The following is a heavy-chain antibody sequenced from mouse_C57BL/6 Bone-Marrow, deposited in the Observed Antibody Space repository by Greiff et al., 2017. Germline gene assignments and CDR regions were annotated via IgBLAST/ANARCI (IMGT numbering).Heavy chain of an antibody. D-gene: IGHD2-2*01. CDR1: GFTFSSYG. V-gene: IGHV5-6*02. CDR3: SRRRGLRRYFDV. CDR2: ISSGGSYT. Sequence: DVMLVESGGDLVKPGGSLKLSCASSGFTFSSYGMSWVRQTPDKRLEWVATISSGGSYTYYPDSVKGRLTISRDNAKNTLYQQMSSLKSEDTAMYYWSRRRGLRRYFDVWGTGTTVTVSS. J-gene: IGHJ1*03.